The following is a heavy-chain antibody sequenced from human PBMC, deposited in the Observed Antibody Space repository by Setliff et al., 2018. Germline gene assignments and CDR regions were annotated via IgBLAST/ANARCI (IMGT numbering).Heavy chain of an antibody. CDR2: IYGTGST. CDR1: GGSIRSGTYY. CDR3: ARAGYYGSGTYTL. J-gene: IGHJ4*02. D-gene: IGHD3-10*01. Sequence: SETLSLTCNVSGGSIRSGTYYWSWIRQPAERGLEWIGPIYGTGSTSYNPSLKSRVTISVDTSKNQFSLKLSSVTAADAAVYYCARAGYYGSGTYTLWGQGTLVTVSS. V-gene: IGHV4-61*02.